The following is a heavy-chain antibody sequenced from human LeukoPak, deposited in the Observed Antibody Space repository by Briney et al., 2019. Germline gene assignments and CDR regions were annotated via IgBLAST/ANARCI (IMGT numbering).Heavy chain of an antibody. CDR2: INHSGST. CDR3: ATIFGGSSRGFDY. J-gene: IGHJ4*02. Sequence: PETLSLTXAVYGGSFSGYYWSSIRQPPGKGLEWIGEINHSGSTNYNPSLKSRVTISVDTSKNQFSLKLSSVTAADTAVYYCATIFGGSSRGFDYWGQGTLVTVSS. D-gene: IGHD2-15*01. CDR1: GGSFSGYY. V-gene: IGHV4-34*01.